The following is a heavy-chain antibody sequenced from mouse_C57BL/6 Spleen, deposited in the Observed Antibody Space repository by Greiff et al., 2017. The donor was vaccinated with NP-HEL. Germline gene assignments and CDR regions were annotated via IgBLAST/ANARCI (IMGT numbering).Heavy chain of an antibody. CDR3: ARGPYSNPFAY. V-gene: IGHV5-4*03. J-gene: IGHJ3*01. D-gene: IGHD2-5*01. CDR2: ISDGGSYT. CDR1: GFTFSSYA. Sequence: EVKVEESGGGLVKPGGSLKLSCAASGFTFSSYAMSWVRQTPEKRLEWVATISDGGSYTYYPDNVKGRFTISRDNAKNNLYLQMSHLKSEDTAMYYCARGPYSNPFAYWGQGTLVTVSA.